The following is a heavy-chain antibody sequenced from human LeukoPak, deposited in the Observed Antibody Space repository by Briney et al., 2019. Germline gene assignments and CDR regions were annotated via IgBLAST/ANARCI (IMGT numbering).Heavy chain of an antibody. CDR1: GFTFSSYS. CDR2: IYSGGST. D-gene: IGHD6-13*01. V-gene: IGHV3-53*01. CDR3: ARSSSWFPNWFDP. Sequence: GGSLRLSCAASGFTFSSYSMNWVRQAPGKGLEWVSVIYSGGSTYYADSVKGRFTISRDNSKNTLYLQMNSLRAEDTAVYYCARSSSWFPNWFDPWGQGTLVTVSS. J-gene: IGHJ5*02.